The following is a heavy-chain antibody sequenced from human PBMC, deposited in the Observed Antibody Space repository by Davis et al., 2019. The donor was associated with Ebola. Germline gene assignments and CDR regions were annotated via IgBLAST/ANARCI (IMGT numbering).Heavy chain of an antibody. CDR1: GFTFSSYA. Sequence: GESLKISCAASGFTFSSYAMHWVRQAPGKGLEWVAFISSHGGDKYYADSVKGRFTISRDNSKNTLYLQMNSLRAEDTAFYCCARIRWYYFDYWGQGTLVTVSS. CDR2: ISSHGGDK. D-gene: IGHD3-16*02. J-gene: IGHJ4*02. CDR3: ARIRWYYFDY. V-gene: IGHV3-30*04.